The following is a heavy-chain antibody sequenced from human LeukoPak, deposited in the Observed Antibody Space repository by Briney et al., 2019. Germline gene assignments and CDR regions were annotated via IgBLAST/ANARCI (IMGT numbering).Heavy chain of an antibody. D-gene: IGHD2-15*01. J-gene: IGHJ4*02. CDR1: GYTFTSYG. V-gene: IGHV1-18*01. Sequence: ASVKVSCKASGYTFTSYGISWVRQAPGQGLEWMGWISAYNGNTNYAQKLQGRVTMTTDTSTSTAYMELRSLRSDDTAVYYCARMCVPGGSCYSVYDYWGQGTLVTVSS. CDR2: ISAYNGNT. CDR3: ARMCVPGGSCYSVYDY.